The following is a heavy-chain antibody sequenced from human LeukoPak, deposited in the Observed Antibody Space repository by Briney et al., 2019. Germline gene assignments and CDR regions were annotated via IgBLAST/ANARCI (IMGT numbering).Heavy chain of an antibody. D-gene: IGHD3-22*01. J-gene: IGHJ4*02. CDR3: ARVHYYETSDWGNYFDY. CDR1: GFTFSNYG. V-gene: IGHV3-49*04. CDR2: IRSKVYGGTT. Sequence: PGGSLRLSCAASGFTFSNYGMHWVRQAPGKGLEWVGFIRSKVYGGTTEYAASVKGRFTISRDDSKSIAYLQMNSLKTEDTAVYYCARVHYYETSDWGNYFDYWGQGTLVTVSS.